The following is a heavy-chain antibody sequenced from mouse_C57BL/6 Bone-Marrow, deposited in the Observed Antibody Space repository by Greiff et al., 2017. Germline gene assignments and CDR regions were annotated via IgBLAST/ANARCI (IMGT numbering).Heavy chain of an antibody. CDR3: AALGDYGFAY. J-gene: IGHJ3*01. Sequence: VQLQQSGPELVKPGASVKISCKASGYTFTDYYMNWVKQSHGKSLEWIGDINPNNGGTSYNQKFKGKATLTVDKSSSTAYMELRSLTSEDSAVYYCAALGDYGFAYWGQGTLVTVSA. V-gene: IGHV1-26*01. CDR2: INPNNGGT. D-gene: IGHD2-4*01. CDR1: GYTFTDYY.